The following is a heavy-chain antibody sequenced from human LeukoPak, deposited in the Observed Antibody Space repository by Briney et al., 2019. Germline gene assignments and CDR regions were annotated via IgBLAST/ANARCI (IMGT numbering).Heavy chain of an antibody. V-gene: IGHV1-46*01. Sequence: ASVKVSCKASGYTFTSYYMHWVRQAPGQGLEWMGIINPSGGSTSYAQKFQGRVTMTRDTSTSTVYMELSSLRSEDTAVYYCAKAPPKEWGPDWYFDLWGRGTLVTVSS. J-gene: IGHJ2*01. CDR3: AKAPPKEWGPDWYFDL. D-gene: IGHD3-16*01. CDR1: GYTFTSYY. CDR2: INPSGGST.